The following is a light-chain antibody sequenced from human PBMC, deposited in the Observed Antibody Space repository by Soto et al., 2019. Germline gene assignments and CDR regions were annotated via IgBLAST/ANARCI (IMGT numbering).Light chain of an antibody. CDR1: QSVDIN. Sequence: EIVLTQSPATLSVSPGERVTLSCRASQSVDINLAWYQQKPGQPPRLLIYGASTRVTDMSGTFSGRGSGTEFTLTISSLRPEDFAVYYCQQYRSWPRTFGQGTKVEMK. CDR3: QQYRSWPRT. V-gene: IGKV3-15*01. J-gene: IGKJ1*01. CDR2: GAS.